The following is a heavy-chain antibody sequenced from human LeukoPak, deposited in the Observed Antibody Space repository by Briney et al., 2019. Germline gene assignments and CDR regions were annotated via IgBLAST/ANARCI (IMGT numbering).Heavy chain of an antibody. D-gene: IGHD5-12*01. V-gene: IGHV3-11*06. CDR2: IASSSSYT. CDR1: GCTFSDYY. CDR3: ARAIEATRRSTGTCNYFDY. Sequence: GGSLRLSCAASGCTFSDYYMSWIRQAPGKGLEWVSYIASSSSYTNYADSVKGRFTISRDNAKNSLYLQMNSLRAEDTAVYYCARAIEATRRSTGTCNYFDYWGQGTLVTVSS. J-gene: IGHJ4*02.